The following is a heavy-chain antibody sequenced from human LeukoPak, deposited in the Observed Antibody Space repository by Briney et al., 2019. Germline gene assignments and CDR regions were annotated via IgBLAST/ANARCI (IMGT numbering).Heavy chain of an antibody. CDR2: IKQDGSEK. CDR3: AGGDYGDYSDY. V-gene: IGHV3-7*01. CDR1: GFTFSSYW. Sequence: GGSLRLSCVASGFTFSSYWMSWVRQAPGKGLEWVANIKQDGSEKYYVDSVKGRFTISRDNAKNSLYLQMNSLRAEDTAVYYCAGGDYGDYSDYWGQGTLVTVSS. D-gene: IGHD4-17*01. J-gene: IGHJ4*02.